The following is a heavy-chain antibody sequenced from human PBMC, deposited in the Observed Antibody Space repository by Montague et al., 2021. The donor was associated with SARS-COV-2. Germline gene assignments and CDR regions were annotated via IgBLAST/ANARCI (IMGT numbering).Heavy chain of an antibody. CDR2: IYTSGST. CDR3: ARVGVGTMVRGVIPAYYYYGMDV. J-gene: IGHJ6*02. CDR1: GGSISSGSYY. D-gene: IGHD3-10*01. Sequence: TLSLTCTVSGGSISSGSYYWSWIRQPAGKGLEWIGHIYTSGSTNYNPSLKSRVTISVDTSKNQFSLKLSSVTAADTAVYYCARVGVGTMVRGVIPAYYYYGMDVWGQGTTVTVSS. V-gene: IGHV4-61*09.